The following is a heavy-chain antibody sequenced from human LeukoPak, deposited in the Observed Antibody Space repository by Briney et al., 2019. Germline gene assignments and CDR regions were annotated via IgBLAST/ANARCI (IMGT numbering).Heavy chain of an antibody. Sequence: PGGSLRLSCAASGFTFSDYWMHWVRQAPGKGLVWVSRISSDGSRVTYADSVKGRFTISRDNAKNSLYLQMNSLRAEDTAVYYCARDSYYDSAGYWGQGTLVTVSS. D-gene: IGHD3-22*01. CDR3: ARDSYYDSAGY. CDR2: ISSDGSRV. V-gene: IGHV3-74*01. J-gene: IGHJ4*02. CDR1: GFTFSDYW.